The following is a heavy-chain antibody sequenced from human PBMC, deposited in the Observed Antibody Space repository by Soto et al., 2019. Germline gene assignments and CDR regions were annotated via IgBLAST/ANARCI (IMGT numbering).Heavy chain of an antibody. D-gene: IGHD2-21*02. CDR1: GFTFRNYA. V-gene: IGHV3-30-3*01. CDR2: ISYDGTNK. CDR3: ARDLTALTAY. Sequence: QVQLVESGGGVVQPGRSLTLSCAASGFTFRNYAMHWVRQAPGKGLEWVALISYDGTNKYYADSVKGRFTVSRDNSKNTLCLQLNSVRAEDTAVDYCARDLTALTAYWGQGTLVTVSS. J-gene: IGHJ4*02.